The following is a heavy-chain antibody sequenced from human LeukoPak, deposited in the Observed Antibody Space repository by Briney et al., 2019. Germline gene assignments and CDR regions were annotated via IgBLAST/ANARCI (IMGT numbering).Heavy chain of an antibody. D-gene: IGHD3-16*02. V-gene: IGHV7-4-1*02. Sequence: ASVKVSCKTSGYTFTNYAMNWVRQAPGQGLEWMGWINPNTGNPTYAQGFTGRFVFSLGTSVTTTYLQISGLKAEDTAVYYCARAYQRLGGLSFPDSWGQGTLVTVSS. CDR2: INPNTGNP. CDR1: GYTFTNYA. CDR3: ARAYQRLGGLSFPDS. J-gene: IGHJ5*01.